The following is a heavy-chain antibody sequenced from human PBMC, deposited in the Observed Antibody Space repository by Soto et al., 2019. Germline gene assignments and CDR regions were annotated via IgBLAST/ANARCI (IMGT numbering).Heavy chain of an antibody. CDR2: IGTAGDT. CDR3: ARVIRDSSGWYAFDI. J-gene: IGHJ3*02. CDR1: GFTFSSYD. V-gene: IGHV3-13*01. D-gene: IGHD6-19*01. Sequence: GGSLGLSCAASGFTFSSYDMHWVRQATGKGLEWVSAIGTAGDTYYPGSVKGRFTISRENAKNSLYLQMNSLRAGDTAVYYCARVIRDSSGWYAFDIWGQGTMVTVSS.